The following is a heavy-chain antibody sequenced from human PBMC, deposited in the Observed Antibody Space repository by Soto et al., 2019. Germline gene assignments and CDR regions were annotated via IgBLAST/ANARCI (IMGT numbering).Heavy chain of an antibody. CDR3: VRGNTGYGNFDS. CDR1: GFSFSGFW. V-gene: IGHV3-74*01. Sequence: GGSLILSCAASGFSFSGFWMHWVLQAPGKGLVLVSRMFTDVSTTYYADSVKGRFTISRDNAKSTLYLQMNSLRDEDTAVYYCVRGNTGYGNFDSWGQGTLVTVSS. D-gene: IGHD5-12*01. CDR2: MFTDVSTT. J-gene: IGHJ4*02.